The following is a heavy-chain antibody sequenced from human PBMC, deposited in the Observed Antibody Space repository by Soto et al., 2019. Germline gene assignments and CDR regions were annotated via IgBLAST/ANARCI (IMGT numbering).Heavy chain of an antibody. CDR3: AGAGVRGMDV. V-gene: IGHV1-8*01. CDR2: MNPNSANT. J-gene: IGHJ6*02. Sequence: QVQLVQAGAEVKKPGASVEVSCKASGYTFTSYDINWVRQATGQGLGWMGWMNPNSANTGYAQHCQGRVTMTRNPSIGTASTALSSPRSEATAVYSCAGAGVRGMDVWGQGPTVTVSS. CDR1: GYTFTSYD. D-gene: IGHD3-10*01.